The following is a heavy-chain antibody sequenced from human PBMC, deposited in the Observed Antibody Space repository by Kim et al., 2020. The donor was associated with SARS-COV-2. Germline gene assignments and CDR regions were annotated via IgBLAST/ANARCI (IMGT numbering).Heavy chain of an antibody. Sequence: GGSLRLSCAASGFTFSSYAMSWVRQAPGKGLEWVSAISGSGGSTYYADSVKGRFTISRDNSKNTLYLQMNSLRAEDTAVYYCAKDTADGYKGAYFDYWGQGTLVTVSS. J-gene: IGHJ4*02. V-gene: IGHV3-23*01. CDR2: ISGSGGST. CDR3: AKDTADGYKGAYFDY. CDR1: GFTFSSYA. D-gene: IGHD5-12*01.